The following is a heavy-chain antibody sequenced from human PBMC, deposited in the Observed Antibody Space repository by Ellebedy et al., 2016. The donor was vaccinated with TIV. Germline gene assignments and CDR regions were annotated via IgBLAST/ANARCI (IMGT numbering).Heavy chain of an antibody. J-gene: IGHJ5*02. Sequence: SETLSLICTVSGGSISSYYWSWIRQPPGKGLEWIGYIYYSGSTNYNPSLKNRVTISIDTSKNQFSLKLSSVTAADTAVYYCARKLPRATVNWFDPWGQGTLVTVSS. D-gene: IGHD1-7*01. V-gene: IGHV4-59*12. CDR1: GGSISSYY. CDR3: ARKLPRATVNWFDP. CDR2: IYYSGST.